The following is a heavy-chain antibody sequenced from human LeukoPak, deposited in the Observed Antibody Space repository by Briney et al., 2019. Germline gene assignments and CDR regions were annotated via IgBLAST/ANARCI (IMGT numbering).Heavy chain of an antibody. J-gene: IGHJ4*02. CDR1: GGSISSGGYY. CDR3: ARGYDYVYYFDY. CDR2: IYYSGST. Sequence: PSETLSLTCTVSGGSISSGGYYWSWIRQHPGKGLEWIGYIYYSGSTYYNPSLKSRVTISVDTSKNQFSLKLSSATAADTAVYYCARGYDYVYYFDYWGQGTLVTVSS. V-gene: IGHV4-31*03. D-gene: IGHD3-16*01.